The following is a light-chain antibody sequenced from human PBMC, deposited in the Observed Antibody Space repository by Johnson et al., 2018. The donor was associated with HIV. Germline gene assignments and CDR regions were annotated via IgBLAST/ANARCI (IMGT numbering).Light chain of an antibody. CDR3: GTWDSSLRVGF. CDR1: NSNIGNNY. Sequence: QSVLTQPPSVSAAPGQKVTISCSGSNSNIGNNYVSWYQHLPGTAPKLLIYENNRRPSGIPDRFSGSKSGTSATLGITGLQPGDEADYYCGTWDSSLRVGFFGTGTKVTVL. V-gene: IGLV1-51*02. CDR2: ENN. J-gene: IGLJ1*01.